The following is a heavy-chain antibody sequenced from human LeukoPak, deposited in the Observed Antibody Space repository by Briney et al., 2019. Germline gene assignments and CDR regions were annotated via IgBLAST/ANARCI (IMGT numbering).Heavy chain of an antibody. CDR3: GRAFPPLRTSSAGDL. D-gene: IGHD3-16*01. CDR1: GFTFSDYD. V-gene: IGHV3-21*01. Sequence: GGSLRLSCSASGFTFSDYDMTWVRQAPGKGLARVSSISGLSSHIYYGDSVKGRFSISRDNAKNSLYLQMNSLGAEDTAVYYCGRAFPPLRTSSAGDLWGQGTLVTVSS. J-gene: IGHJ4*02. CDR2: ISGLSSHI.